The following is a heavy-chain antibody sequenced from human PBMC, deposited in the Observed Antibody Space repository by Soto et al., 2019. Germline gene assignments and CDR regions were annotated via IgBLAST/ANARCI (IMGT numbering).Heavy chain of an antibody. CDR1: GGSISSGGSY. Sequence: QVQLQESGPGLVKPSQTLSLTCTVSGGSISSGGSYWSWIRQHPGKGLEWIGYIYYSGSTYYNPSLKSRVTISVDTSKNQFSLKLSSVTAADTAVYYCARASGLLWFGELPDAFDIWGQGTMVTVSS. D-gene: IGHD3-10*01. J-gene: IGHJ3*02. CDR2: IYYSGST. V-gene: IGHV4-31*03. CDR3: ARASGLLWFGELPDAFDI.